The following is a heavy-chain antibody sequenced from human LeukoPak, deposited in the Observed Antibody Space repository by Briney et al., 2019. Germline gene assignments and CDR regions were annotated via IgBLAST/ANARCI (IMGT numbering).Heavy chain of an antibody. CDR2: INGDGTTI. Sequence: GGSLRLSCTAPGFTFGDYYMTWIRQAPGKGLDWLSYINGDGTTIHYAESVKGRFTISRDNGKKSVYLHINSLRAEDTAVYYCARYPLQYYYYFLDVWGKGTTVTVSS. V-gene: IGHV3-11*01. D-gene: IGHD2-2*02. J-gene: IGHJ6*04. CDR1: GFTFGDYY. CDR3: ARYPLQYYYYFLDV.